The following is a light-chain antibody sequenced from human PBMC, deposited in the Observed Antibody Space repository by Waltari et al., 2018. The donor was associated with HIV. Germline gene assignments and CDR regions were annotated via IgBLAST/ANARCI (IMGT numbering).Light chain of an antibody. J-gene: IGLJ2*01. CDR1: SGHSSYA. CDR3: QTWGSGIVI. V-gene: IGLV4-69*01. Sequence: QVVLTQAPSASASLGTSVNFTCTLSSGHSSYAIAWHQQPPGKGPRYLMNLHSDGSHNRGDGSPDRFSGSSSGAERHLIISSLHSDDEADYYCQTWGSGIVIFGGGTKLTVL. CDR2: LHSDGSH.